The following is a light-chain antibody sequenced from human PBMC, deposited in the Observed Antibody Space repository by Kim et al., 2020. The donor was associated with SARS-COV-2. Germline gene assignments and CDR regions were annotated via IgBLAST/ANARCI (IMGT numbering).Light chain of an antibody. CDR1: QSVLYTSNNKNY. V-gene: IGKV4-1*01. CDR2: WAF. CDR3: QQYFNTPYT. J-gene: IGKJ2*01. Sequence: DIVMTQSPDSLAVSLGERATINCKSSQSVLYTSNNKNYLAWFQQKPGQPPRLLIYWAFTRESGVPDRFSGSGSATDFTLTISGLQAEDVAVYYCQQYFNTPYTFGQGTKLEI.